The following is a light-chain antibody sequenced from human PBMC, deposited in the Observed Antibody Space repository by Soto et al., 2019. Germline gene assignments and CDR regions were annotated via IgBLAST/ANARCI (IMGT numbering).Light chain of an antibody. CDR3: QQYYHWPRT. Sequence: EMLVTHSPATLSLSPCEIATLSCRASQSVSRNLAWFQQKPGQAPRLLIYGASTRATGVPARFSGSGSGTDFSLTITSLQSEDFAVYYCQQYYHWPRTFGQGTKVDIK. CDR1: QSVSRN. J-gene: IGKJ1*01. CDR2: GAS. V-gene: IGKV3-15*01.